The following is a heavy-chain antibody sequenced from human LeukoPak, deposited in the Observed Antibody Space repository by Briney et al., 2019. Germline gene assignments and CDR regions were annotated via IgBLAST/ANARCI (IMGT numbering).Heavy chain of an antibody. D-gene: IGHD6-6*01. J-gene: IGHJ4*02. Sequence: SETLSLTCTVSGGSITTFFRSWIRQPAGKGLEWIGRIYTSGTTNYNPSLKSRVTTSVDTSKNQFSLNLTSVTVADTAVYYCAREGTTRPLDYWGQGTLVTVSS. CDR3: AREGTTRPLDY. CDR1: GGSITTFF. CDR2: IYTSGTT. V-gene: IGHV4-4*07.